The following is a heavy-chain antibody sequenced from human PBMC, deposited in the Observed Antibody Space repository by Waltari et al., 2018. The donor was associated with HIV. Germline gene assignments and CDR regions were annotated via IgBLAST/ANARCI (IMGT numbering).Heavy chain of an antibody. CDR2: RSPKRGKT. J-gene: IGHJ6*02. CDR3: ARRPYASGDYYPYYYYGLDV. Sequence: QVHLVQSGAEVKKPGASVKVSCKASGYTFTSDDIDWLRQAAGQGVGWIGGRSPKRGKTAYAQKCQGRVIMTRDTSITTAYLEVTSLTTEDSAVYFCARRPYASGDYYPYYYYGLDVWGQGTTVTISS. D-gene: IGHD3-10*01. CDR1: GYTFTSDD. V-gene: IGHV1-8*01.